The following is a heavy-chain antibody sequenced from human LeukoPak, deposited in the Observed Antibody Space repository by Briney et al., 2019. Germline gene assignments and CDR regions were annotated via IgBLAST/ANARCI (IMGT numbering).Heavy chain of an antibody. Sequence: PGRSLRLSCAASGFTFHDYAMHWVRHVPGKGLEWVSGINWNSGDVGYADSVKGRFTISRDNAKNSLYLQMNSLRAEDTAVYYCARVIETGTGSRAPSDYWGQGTLVTVSS. V-gene: IGHV3-9*01. D-gene: IGHD3/OR15-3a*01. CDR1: GFTFHDYA. CDR2: INWNSGDV. J-gene: IGHJ4*02. CDR3: ARVIETGTGSRAPSDY.